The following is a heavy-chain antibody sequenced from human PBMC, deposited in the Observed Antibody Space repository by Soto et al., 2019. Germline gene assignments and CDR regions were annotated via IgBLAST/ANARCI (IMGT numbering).Heavy chain of an antibody. CDR2: INHSGST. Sequence: SETLSLTCAVYGGSGGSFSGYYWSWIRQPPGKGLEWIGEINHSGSTNYNPSLKSRVTISVDTSKNQFSLKLSSVTAADTAVYYCARRVLPWGLKPATAIGRAFDIWGQGTMVTVSS. J-gene: IGHJ3*02. D-gene: IGHD2-21*02. CDR3: ARRVLPWGLKPATAIGRAFDI. CDR1: GGSGGSFSGYY. V-gene: IGHV4-34*01.